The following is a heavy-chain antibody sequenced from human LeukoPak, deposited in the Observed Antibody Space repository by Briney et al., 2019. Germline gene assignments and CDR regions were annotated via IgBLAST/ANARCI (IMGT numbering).Heavy chain of an antibody. CDR2: INHSGST. V-gene: IGHV4-34*01. CDR3: ASRAGGNTAGVV. D-gene: IGHD4-23*01. CDR1: GGSFSDYY. Sequence: PSETLSLTCAVYGGSFSDYYWSWIRQPPGKGLEWIGEINHSGSTNYNPSLKSRVTISVDTSKNQFSLKLSSVTAADTAVYYCASRAGGNTAGVVWGQGTLVTVSS. J-gene: IGHJ4*02.